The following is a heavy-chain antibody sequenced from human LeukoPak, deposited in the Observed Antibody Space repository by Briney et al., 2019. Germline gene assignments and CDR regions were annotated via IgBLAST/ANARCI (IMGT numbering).Heavy chain of an antibody. CDR1: GFTFSSYS. CDR2: ISSSSSYI. V-gene: IGHV3-21*01. D-gene: IGHD2-15*01. J-gene: IGHJ4*02. CDR3: ARGAPYCSGGSCMYYFDY. Sequence: GGSLRLSCAASGFTFSSYSMNWVRQAPGKGLEWVSSISSSSSYIYYADSVKGRFTISRDNAKNLLYLQMNSLRAEDTAVYYCARGAPYCSGGSCMYYFDYWGQGTLVTVSS.